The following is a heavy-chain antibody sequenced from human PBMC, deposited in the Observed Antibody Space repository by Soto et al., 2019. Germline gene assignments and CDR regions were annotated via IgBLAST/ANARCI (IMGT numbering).Heavy chain of an antibody. D-gene: IGHD2-15*01. CDR1: GYTFTSYD. CDR3: ASPCGSCSHDAFDI. Sequence: QVQLVQSGAEVKKPGASVKVSSKASGYTFTSYDINWVRQATGQGLEWMGWMNPNSGNTGYAQKFQGRVTMTRNTSISTAYMELSSLRSEDTAVYYCASPCGSCSHDAFDIWGQGTMVTVSS. J-gene: IGHJ3*02. V-gene: IGHV1-8*01. CDR2: MNPNSGNT.